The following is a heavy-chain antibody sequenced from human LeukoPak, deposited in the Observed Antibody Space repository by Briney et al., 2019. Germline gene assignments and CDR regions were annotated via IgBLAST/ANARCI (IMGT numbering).Heavy chain of an antibody. Sequence: PSETLSLTCTVSGGSISSSSYYWGWIRQPPGKGLEWIGSIYYSGSTYYNPSLKSRVTISVDTSKNQFSLKLSSVTAADTAVYYCARALRVISYDIWTDYYYYGMDVWGQGTTVTVSS. V-gene: IGHV4-39*01. D-gene: IGHD3-9*01. CDR1: GGSISSSSYY. CDR3: ARALRVISYDIWTDYYYYGMDV. J-gene: IGHJ6*02. CDR2: IYYSGST.